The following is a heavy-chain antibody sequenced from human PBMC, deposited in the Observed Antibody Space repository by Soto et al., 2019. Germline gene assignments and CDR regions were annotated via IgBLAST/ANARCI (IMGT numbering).Heavy chain of an antibody. CDR3: ARDLGYCSSTSCYNWFDP. D-gene: IGHD2-2*01. CDR1: GFTFSSYA. Sequence: PGGSLRLSCAASGFTFSSYAMHWVRQAPGKGLEWVAVISYDGSNKYYADSVKGRFTISRDNSKNTLYLQMNSLRAEDTAVYYCARDLGYCSSTSCYNWFDPWGQGTLVTVS. J-gene: IGHJ5*02. CDR2: ISYDGSNK. V-gene: IGHV3-30-3*01.